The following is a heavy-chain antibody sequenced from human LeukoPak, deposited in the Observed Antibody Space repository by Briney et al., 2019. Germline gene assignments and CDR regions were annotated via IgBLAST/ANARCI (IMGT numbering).Heavy chain of an antibody. CDR2: INHSGST. CDR3: ARVVGHDAFDI. J-gene: IGHJ3*02. D-gene: IGHD1-26*01. Sequence: SETLSLTCAVYGGSFSGYYWSWIRQPPGKGLEWIGEINHSGSTNYNPSLKSRVTISVDTSKNQFSLKLSSVTAADTAVYYCARVVGHDAFDIWGQGTLVTVSS. CDR1: GGSFSGYY. V-gene: IGHV4-34*01.